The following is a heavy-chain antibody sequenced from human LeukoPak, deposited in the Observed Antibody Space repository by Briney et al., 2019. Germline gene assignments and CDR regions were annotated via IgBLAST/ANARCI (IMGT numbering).Heavy chain of an antibody. J-gene: IGHJ5*02. CDR2: ISSSSSYI. Sequence: GGSLRLSCAASGFTFSSYSMNWVRQAPGKGLEWVSSISSSSSYIYYADSVKGRFTISRDNAKNSLYLQTNSLRAEDTAVYYCARAYCSSTSCLRTGVGNWFDPWGQGTLVTVSS. CDR3: ARAYCSSTSCLRTGVGNWFDP. V-gene: IGHV3-21*01. D-gene: IGHD2-2*01. CDR1: GFTFSSYS.